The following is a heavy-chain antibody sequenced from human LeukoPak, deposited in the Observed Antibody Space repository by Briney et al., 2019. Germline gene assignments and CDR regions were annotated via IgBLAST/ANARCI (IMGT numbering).Heavy chain of an antibody. CDR2: IFYNGKT. CDR1: GASFRSVGQY. J-gene: IGHJ4*02. Sequence: PSDTLSLTCTLSGASFRSVGQYWGWIRQTPGKGLEWIGDIFYNGKTNYNPSLKSRVNISLDTPRSQFSLRLSSVTASDTGVYYCARIFDVWGRGTLVTVSS. V-gene: IGHV4-61*08. CDR3: ARIFDV.